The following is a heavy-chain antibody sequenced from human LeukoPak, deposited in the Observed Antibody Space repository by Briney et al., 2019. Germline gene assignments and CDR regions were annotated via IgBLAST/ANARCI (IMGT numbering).Heavy chain of an antibody. V-gene: IGHV3-23*01. CDR1: GFTFSSYA. D-gene: IGHD1-26*01. CDR3: AKISAVGAKDFDY. CDR2: ISGGGGST. Sequence: PGGSLRLSCAASGFTFSSYAMTWVRQAPGKGLEWVSAISGGGGSTYYADSVKGRFTISRDNSKNTLYPQMNSLRAEDTAVYYCAKISAVGAKDFDYWGQGTLVTVSS. J-gene: IGHJ4*02.